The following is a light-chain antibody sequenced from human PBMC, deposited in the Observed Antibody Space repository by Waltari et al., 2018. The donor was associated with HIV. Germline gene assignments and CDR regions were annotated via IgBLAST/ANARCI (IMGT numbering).Light chain of an antibody. CDR2: QAS. V-gene: IGKV1-5*03. CDR1: QSISSW. CDR3: QHYNSYPWT. J-gene: IGKJ1*01. Sequence: DIQMTQSPSTLSASVGDRVTITCRASQSISSWLAVYQQKPVKAPNLLLYQASSLESGVPSRFSGSGSGTEFTLTISSLQPDDFATYYCQHYNSYPWTFGQGTKVEIK.